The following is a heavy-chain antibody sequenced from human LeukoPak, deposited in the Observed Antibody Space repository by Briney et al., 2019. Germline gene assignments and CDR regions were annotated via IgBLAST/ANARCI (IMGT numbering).Heavy chain of an antibody. CDR1: GFTFSSYA. V-gene: IGHV3-15*01. Sequence: GGSLRLSCAASGFTFSSYAMHWVRQAPGKGLEWVGRIKRKSDGGATDFAAPVKGRFIISRDDSKNTLYLQINSLKTEDTVVYYCATDLLDFWGQGTLVSVSS. CDR2: IKRKSDGGAT. J-gene: IGHJ4*02. CDR3: ATDLLDF.